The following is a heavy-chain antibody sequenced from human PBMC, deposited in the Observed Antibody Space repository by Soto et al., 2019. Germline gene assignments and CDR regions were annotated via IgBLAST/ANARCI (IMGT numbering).Heavy chain of an antibody. J-gene: IGHJ5*02. D-gene: IGHD4-17*01. V-gene: IGHV4-34*01. CDR2: INHSGST. Sequence: PSETLSLTCAVYGGSFSVYYWSWIRQPPGKGLEWIGEINHSGSTNYNPSLKSRVTISVDTSKNQFSLKLSSVTAADTAVYYCARGWIRGDLPNRRVCFDPWGQGTLVTVSS. CDR1: GGSFSVYY. CDR3: ARGWIRGDLPNRRVCFDP.